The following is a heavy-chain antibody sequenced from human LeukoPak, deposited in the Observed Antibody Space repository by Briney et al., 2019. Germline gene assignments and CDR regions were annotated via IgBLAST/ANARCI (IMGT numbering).Heavy chain of an antibody. Sequence: GSLRLSCAASGFSFSYHAMHWVRQAPGKGLEWVAVISSDGSYKYYADSVKGRFAISRHNSQSTLYLQMNSLRPEDTAVYYCARDGARDGYIDYWGQGTLVAVSS. CDR2: ISSDGSYK. J-gene: IGHJ4*02. CDR3: ARDGARDGYIDY. V-gene: IGHV3-30*09. CDR1: GFSFSYHA. D-gene: IGHD5-24*01.